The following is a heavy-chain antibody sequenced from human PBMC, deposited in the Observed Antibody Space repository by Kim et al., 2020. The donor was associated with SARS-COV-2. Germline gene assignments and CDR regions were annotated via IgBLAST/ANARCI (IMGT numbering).Heavy chain of an antibody. Sequence: YADSVKGRFTISRDNAKNSLYLQMNSLRAEDTAVYYCASSVYGSARLERDYWGQGTLVTVSS. D-gene: IGHD3-10*01. CDR3: ASSVYGSARLERDY. V-gene: IGHV3-21*01. J-gene: IGHJ4*02.